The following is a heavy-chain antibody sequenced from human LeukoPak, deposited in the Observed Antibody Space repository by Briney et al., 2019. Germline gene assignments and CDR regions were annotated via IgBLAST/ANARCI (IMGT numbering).Heavy chain of an antibody. CDR2: INPSGGST. Sequence: ASVKVSCKASGYTFTSYYMHWVRQAPGQGLEWMGIINPSGGSTSYAQKFQGRVSMTTDSSTSTAYMELRSLRSDDTGVYYCARTSFRVGLGSPERYWGQGTLVTVSS. D-gene: IGHD1-26*01. J-gene: IGHJ4*02. CDR3: ARTSFRVGLGSPERY. V-gene: IGHV1-46*01. CDR1: GYTFTSYY.